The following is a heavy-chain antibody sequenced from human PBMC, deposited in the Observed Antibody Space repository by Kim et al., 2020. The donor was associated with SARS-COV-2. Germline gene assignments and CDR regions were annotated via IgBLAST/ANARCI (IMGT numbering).Heavy chain of an antibody. CDR1: GDSVSSNSAA. CDR3: ARDPRSRSIAAAGREDTWFDP. CDR2: TYYRSKWYN. D-gene: IGHD6-13*01. Sequence: SQTLSLTCAISGDSVSSNSAAWNWIRQSPSRGLEWLGRTYYRSKWYNDYAVSVKSRITINPDTSKNQFSLQLNSVTPEDTAVYYCARDPRSRSIAAAGREDTWFDPWGQGTLVIVSS. J-gene: IGHJ5*02. V-gene: IGHV6-1*01.